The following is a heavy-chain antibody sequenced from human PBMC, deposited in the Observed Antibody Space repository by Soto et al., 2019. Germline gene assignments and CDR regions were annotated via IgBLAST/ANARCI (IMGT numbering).Heavy chain of an antibody. J-gene: IGHJ3*01. V-gene: IGHV3-53*01. CDR3: ATRPLLPGAP. CDR2: IYSGGST. CDR1: GFTFSSNY. Sequence: EVQLVESGGGLIQPGGSLRLSCAASGFTFSSNYMNWVRQAPGKGLEWVSLIYSGGSTYYADSVKGRFTISRDNSKNTFYLQMSSLRAEDTAVYYCATRPLLPGAPWGQGTMVTVSS. D-gene: IGHD3-10*01.